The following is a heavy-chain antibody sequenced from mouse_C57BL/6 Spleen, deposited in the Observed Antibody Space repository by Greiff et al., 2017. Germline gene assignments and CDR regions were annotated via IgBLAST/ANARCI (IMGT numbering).Heavy chain of an antibody. CDR1: GYTFTSYW. V-gene: IGHV1-52*01. CDR2: IDPSDSET. CDR3: ARSYGSSFYYAMDY. Sequence: VQLQQSGAELAKPGASVKLSCKASGYTFTSYWLHWVKQRPIQGLEWIGNIDPSDSETHYNQKFKDKATLTVDKSSSPAYMQLSSLTSEDSAVYYCARSYGSSFYYAMDYWGQGTSVTVSS. D-gene: IGHD1-1*01. J-gene: IGHJ4*01.